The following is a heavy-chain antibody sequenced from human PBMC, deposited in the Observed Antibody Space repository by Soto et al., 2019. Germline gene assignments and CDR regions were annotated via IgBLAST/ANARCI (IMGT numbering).Heavy chain of an antibody. V-gene: IGHV3-11*01. J-gene: IGHJ4*02. CDR3: ARDLGYYDSSGYFDY. CDR1: GFTCSYYY. D-gene: IGHD3-22*01. Sequence: PGGSLRLSCAASGFTCSYYYMSWIRQSPGKGLEWVSYISSSDTIISYADSVKGRFTISRDNAKNSLYLQMNSLRAEDTAVYYCARDLGYYDSSGYFDYWGQGTLVTVSS. CDR2: ISSSDTII.